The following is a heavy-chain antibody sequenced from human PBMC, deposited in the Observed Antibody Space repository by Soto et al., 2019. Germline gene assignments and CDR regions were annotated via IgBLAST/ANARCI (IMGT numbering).Heavy chain of an antibody. D-gene: IGHD6-19*01. CDR2: INHSGST. V-gene: IGHV4-34*01. CDR1: GGSFSGYY. J-gene: IGHJ5*02. CDR3: ARRYSSGWYDWFDP. Sequence: QVQLQQWGAGLLKPSETLSLTCAVYGGSFSGYYWSWIRQPPGKGLEWIGEINHSGSTNYNPSLKRRVTISVDTSKNQFSLKLSSVTAADTAVYYCARRYSSGWYDWFDPWGQGTLVTVSS.